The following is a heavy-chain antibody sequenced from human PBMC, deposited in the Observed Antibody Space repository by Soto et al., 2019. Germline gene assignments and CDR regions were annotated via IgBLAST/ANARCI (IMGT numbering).Heavy chain of an antibody. V-gene: IGHV1-58*01. D-gene: IGHD5-12*01. J-gene: IGHJ4*02. CDR3: VRDSPIGSAFSGHDDIDS. CDR1: GFTFTSSA. Sequence: ASVKVSCKASGFTFTSSAVQWVRQARGQRLEWIGWIVVGSGNTNYAQKFQERVTITRDMSTSTAYMELSSLRSEDTAVYYCVRDSPIGSAFSGHDDIDSWGQGTLVTVS. CDR2: IVVGSGNT.